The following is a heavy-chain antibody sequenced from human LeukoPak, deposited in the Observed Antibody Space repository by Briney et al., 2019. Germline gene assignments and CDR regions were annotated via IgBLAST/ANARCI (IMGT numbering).Heavy chain of an antibody. V-gene: IGHV4-39*01. CDR2: IYYSGST. CDR3: ARHSLRSRPSNWFDP. D-gene: IGHD6-13*01. CDR1: GGSISSSSYY. Sequence: SETLSLTCTVSGGSISSSSYYWGWIRQPPGKGLEWIGSIYYSGSTYYNPSLKSRVTISVDTSKNQFSLKLSSVTAADTAVYYCARHSLRSRPSNWFDPWGQGTLVTASS. J-gene: IGHJ5*02.